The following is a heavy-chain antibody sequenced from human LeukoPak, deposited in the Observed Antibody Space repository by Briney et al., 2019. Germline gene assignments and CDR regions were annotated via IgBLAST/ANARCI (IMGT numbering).Heavy chain of an antibody. CDR3: ARAIVTTDY. J-gene: IGHJ4*02. CDR1: GYTFTSNY. V-gene: IGHV1-46*01. CDR2: INPSGGST. D-gene: IGHD5-12*01. Sequence: ASVKVSCKASGYTFTSNYMHWVRQAPGQGLEWMGIINPSGGSTSYAQKFQGRVTKTRDTSTSTVYMDLSSLRSEDTAVYYCARAIVTTDYWGQGTLVTVSS.